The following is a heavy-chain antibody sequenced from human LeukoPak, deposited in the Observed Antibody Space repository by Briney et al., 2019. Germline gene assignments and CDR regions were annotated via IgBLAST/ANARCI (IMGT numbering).Heavy chain of an antibody. Sequence: ASVKVSCKASGYDFINYGISWVRQAPGQGLEWMGWRSIYNGNTDYKLQGRVTMTTDTSTSTAYMEVRSLRSDDTAVYYCARDEAPTTVVTYFDYWGQGTLVTVSS. D-gene: IGHD4-23*01. CDR3: ARDEAPTTVVTYFDY. J-gene: IGHJ4*02. CDR1: GYDFINYG. CDR2: RSIYNGNT. V-gene: IGHV1-18*01.